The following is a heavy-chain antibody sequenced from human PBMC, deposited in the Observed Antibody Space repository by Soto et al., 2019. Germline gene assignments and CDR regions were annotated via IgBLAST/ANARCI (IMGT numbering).Heavy chain of an antibody. V-gene: IGHV6-1*01. D-gene: IGHD3-3*01. CDR3: AREVIFGVVPDFFDY. Sequence: LQADPRTCDLCGENVCRYRSAPNCFRQTPSRGLEWLGRTYYRSKWYNDYAVSVKSRITINPDTSKNQFSLQLNSVTPEDTAVYYCAREVIFGVVPDFFDYWGQGTLVTVSS. CDR1: GENVCRYRSA. CDR2: TYYRSKWYN. J-gene: IGHJ4*02.